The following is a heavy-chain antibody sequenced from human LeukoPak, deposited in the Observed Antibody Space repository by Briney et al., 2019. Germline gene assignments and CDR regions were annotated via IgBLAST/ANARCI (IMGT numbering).Heavy chain of an antibody. CDR2: INTSGGST. J-gene: IGHJ6*03. Sequence: GGSLRLSCAASGFTFTTYAMSWVRQAPGKGLEWVSGINTSGGSTYFADSVKGRFTISRDNSKNTLYLQMNSLRAEDTAVYYCAKNVREADWYYYYMDVWGKGTTVTVSS. D-gene: IGHD3-9*01. V-gene: IGHV3-23*01. CDR1: GFTFTTYA. CDR3: AKNVREADWYYYYMDV.